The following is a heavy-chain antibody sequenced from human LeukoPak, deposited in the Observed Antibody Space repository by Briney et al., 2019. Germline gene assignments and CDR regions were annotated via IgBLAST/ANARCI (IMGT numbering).Heavy chain of an antibody. CDR1: GFSLSTSGMC. D-gene: IGHD2-15*01. Sequence: SGPTLVNPTQTLTLTCTFSGFSLSTSGMCVSWIRQPPGKALEWLALIDWDDDKYYSTSLKTRLTISKDTSKNQVVLTMTNMDPVHTATYYCARVRCSGGSCYNDYWGQGTLVTVSS. CDR3: ARVRCSGGSCYNDY. J-gene: IGHJ4*02. CDR2: IDWDDDK. V-gene: IGHV2-70*01.